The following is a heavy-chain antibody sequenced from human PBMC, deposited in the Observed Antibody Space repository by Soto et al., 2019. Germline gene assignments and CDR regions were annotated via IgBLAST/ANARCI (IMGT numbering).Heavy chain of an antibody. D-gene: IGHD3-3*01. V-gene: IGHV3-7*04. Sequence: EVQLVESGGGLVQPGGSLRLSCAASGFTFSIYCMSWARQAPGKGLEWVANIKQDGSEKYFVDSVKGRFTISRDNAKNSLYLQMNSLRAEDTAVYYCARAGITIFGVAGWFDPWGQGTLVTVSS. CDR2: IKQDGSEK. J-gene: IGHJ5*02. CDR3: ARAGITIFGVAGWFDP. CDR1: GFTFSIYC.